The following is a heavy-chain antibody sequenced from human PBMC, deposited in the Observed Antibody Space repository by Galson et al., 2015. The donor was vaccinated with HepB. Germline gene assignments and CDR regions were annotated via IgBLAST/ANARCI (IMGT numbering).Heavy chain of an antibody. CDR2: ISGSGGST. CDR1: GFTFSSYA. Sequence: SLRLSCAASGFTFSSYAMSWVRQAPGKGLEWVSAISGSGGSTYYADSVKGRFTISRDNSKNTLYLQMNSLRAEDTAVYYCAKDWEHNCGGDCYLGYFDYWGQGTLVTVSS. J-gene: IGHJ4*02. V-gene: IGHV3-23*01. D-gene: IGHD2-21*01. CDR3: AKDWEHNCGGDCYLGYFDY.